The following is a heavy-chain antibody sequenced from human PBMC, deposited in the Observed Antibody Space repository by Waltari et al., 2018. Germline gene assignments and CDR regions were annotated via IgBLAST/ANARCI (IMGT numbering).Heavy chain of an antibody. CDR1: GYTFTGYY. Sequence: QVQLVQSGAEVKKPGASVKVSCKASGYTFTGYYMHWVRQAPGQGLEWMGRINPNSGGTNYAQKFQGRVTMTRDTSISTAYMELSSLRSEDTAVYYCARDLTGSYYFDYWGQGTLVTVSS. J-gene: IGHJ4*02. CDR3: ARDLTGSYYFDY. V-gene: IGHV1-2*06. CDR2: INPNSGGT. D-gene: IGHD2-8*02.